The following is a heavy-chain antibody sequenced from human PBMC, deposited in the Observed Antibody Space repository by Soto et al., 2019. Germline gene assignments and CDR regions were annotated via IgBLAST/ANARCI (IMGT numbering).Heavy chain of an antibody. V-gene: IGHV1-18*04. J-gene: IGHJ6*03. CDR2: ISAHNGDT. Sequence: SVKVSCKASGYTFTSYGISWVRQAPGQGLEWMGWISAHNGDTNYAQQFQGRVTMTTDTSTTTAYMELRSLRSDDTAVYYCARDADPYCTNGGCNQGYYYYKPDVWGQGIMVTVYS. CDR3: ARDADPYCTNGGCNQGYYYYKPDV. D-gene: IGHD2-8*01. CDR1: GYTFTSYG.